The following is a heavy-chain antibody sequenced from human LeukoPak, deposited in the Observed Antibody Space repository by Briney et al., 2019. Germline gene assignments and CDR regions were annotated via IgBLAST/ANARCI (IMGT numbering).Heavy chain of an antibody. J-gene: IGHJ4*02. D-gene: IGHD2-15*01. CDR3: AREVEEYCSGGSCYGAHF. V-gene: IGHV1-69*13. CDR2: IIPIFGTA. CDR1: GYTFTGYY. Sequence: SVKVSCKASGYTFTGYYMHWVRQAPGQGLEWMGGIIPIFGTANYAQKFQGRVTITADESTSTAYMELSSLRSEDTAVYYCAREVEEYCSGGSCYGAHFWGQGTLVTVSS.